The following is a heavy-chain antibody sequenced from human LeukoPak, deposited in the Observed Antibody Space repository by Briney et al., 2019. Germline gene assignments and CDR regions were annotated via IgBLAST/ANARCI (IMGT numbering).Heavy chain of an antibody. CDR2: INPNSGGT. CDR1: GYTFTGYY. D-gene: IGHD3-10*01. Sequence: ASVKVSCKASGYTFTGYYMHWVRQAPGQGLEWMGWINPNSGGTNYAQKFQGRVTMTRDTSISTAYMELSRLRSDDTAVYYCARDGEYGSGSYSTDYFVYWGQGTLVTVSS. CDR3: ARDGEYGSGSYSTDYFVY. V-gene: IGHV1-2*02. J-gene: IGHJ4*02.